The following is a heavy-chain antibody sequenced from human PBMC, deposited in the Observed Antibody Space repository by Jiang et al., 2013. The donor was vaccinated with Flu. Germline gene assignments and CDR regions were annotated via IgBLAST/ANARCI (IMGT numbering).Heavy chain of an antibody. Sequence: AASGFTFSSYDMHWVRQATGKGLEWVSAIGTAGDTYYPGSVKGRFTISRENAKNSLYLQMNSLRAGDTAVYYCARGVGARFDPWGQGTLVTVSS. D-gene: IGHD1-26*01. CDR2: IGTAGDT. CDR3: ARGVGARFDP. V-gene: IGHV3-13*01. CDR1: GFTFSSYD. J-gene: IGHJ5*02.